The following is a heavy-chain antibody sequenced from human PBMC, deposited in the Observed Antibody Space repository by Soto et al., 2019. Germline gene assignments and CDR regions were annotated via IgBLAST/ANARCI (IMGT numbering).Heavy chain of an antibody. CDR3: ARGIAARPGSLYYFDY. J-gene: IGHJ4*02. Sequence: GESLKISSKGSGYSFTSYWIGWVRQMPGEGLEWMRIIYPSDSDTRYSPSFQGQVTISADKSISTAYLQWSSLKASYTAMYYFARGIAARPGSLYYFDYCGQGPLVTVSS. CDR2: IYPSDSDT. CDR1: GYSFTSYW. D-gene: IGHD6-6*01. V-gene: IGHV5-51*01.